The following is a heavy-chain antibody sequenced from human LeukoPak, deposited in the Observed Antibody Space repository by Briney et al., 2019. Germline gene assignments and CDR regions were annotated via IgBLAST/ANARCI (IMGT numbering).Heavy chain of an antibody. CDR1: GFSFSNAW. CDR3: ARDPDYGGAFDI. Sequence: GGSLRLSCAASGFSFSNAWMNWVRQAPGKGLEWVGRVKSKADGGTTDYAAPVEGRFTISRDDSKHTLYLQMNSLKTEDTAVYHCARDPDYGGAFDIWGQGTMVTVSS. V-gene: IGHV3-15*01. CDR2: VKSKADGGTT. D-gene: IGHD4-23*01. J-gene: IGHJ3*02.